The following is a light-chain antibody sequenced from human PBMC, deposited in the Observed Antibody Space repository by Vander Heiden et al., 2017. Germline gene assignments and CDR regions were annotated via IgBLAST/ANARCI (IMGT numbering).Light chain of an antibody. V-gene: IGLV1-51*02. Sequence: QSVLTQPPSVSAAPGQKVTISCSGSISNIGTNYVSWYPQLPGTAPKLRIYENNKRPAGIADRFSGSKAGTDDTLTITGLETGDEDYYYCGPEDSSLMGVFGGGTKLTVL. CDR2: ENN. CDR1: ISNIGTNY. J-gene: IGLJ3*02. CDR3: GPEDSSLMGV.